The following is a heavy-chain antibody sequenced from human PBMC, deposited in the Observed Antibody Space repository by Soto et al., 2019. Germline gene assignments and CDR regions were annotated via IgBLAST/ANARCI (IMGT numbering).Heavy chain of an antibody. CDR1: GYIFTTYG. CDR2: INANSGNT. D-gene: IGHD4-17*01. CDR3: ARDSGDYVFGNYYYYYYMDV. V-gene: IGHV1-8*02. J-gene: IGHJ6*03. Sequence: ASVKVSCKASGYIFTTYGISWVRQAPGQGLEWMGWINANSGNTSYARKFQGRVTMTRNTSISTAYMELSSLRSEDTAVYYCARDSGDYVFGNYYYYYYMDVWGKGTTVTVSS.